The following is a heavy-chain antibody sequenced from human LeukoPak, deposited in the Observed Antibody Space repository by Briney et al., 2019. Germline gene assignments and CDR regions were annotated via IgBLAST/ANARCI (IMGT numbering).Heavy chain of an antibody. V-gene: IGHV1-46*01. CDR2: INPSGGST. CDR3: ARGLQLWPDYYYYYMDV. CDR1: GYTFTSYY. D-gene: IGHD5-18*01. Sequence: ASVKVSCKASGYTFTSYYMHWVRQAPGQGLEWMGIINPSGGSTSYAQKFQGRVTTTRDTSTSTVYMELSSLRSEDTAVYYCARGLQLWPDYYYYYMDVWGKGTTVTVSS. J-gene: IGHJ6*03.